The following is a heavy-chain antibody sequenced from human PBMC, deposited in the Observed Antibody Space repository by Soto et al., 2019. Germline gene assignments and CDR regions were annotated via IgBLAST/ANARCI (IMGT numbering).Heavy chain of an antibody. Sequence: SETLSLTCTVSGGSISSYYWSWIRQPPGKGLEWIGYIYYSGSTNYNPSLKSRVTISVDTSKNQFSLKLSSVTAADTAVYYCARGIYDILTGYYSYFDHWGQGTLVTSPQ. V-gene: IGHV4-59*01. D-gene: IGHD3-9*01. J-gene: IGHJ4*02. CDR3: ARGIYDILTGYYSYFDH. CDR2: IYYSGST. CDR1: GGSISSYY.